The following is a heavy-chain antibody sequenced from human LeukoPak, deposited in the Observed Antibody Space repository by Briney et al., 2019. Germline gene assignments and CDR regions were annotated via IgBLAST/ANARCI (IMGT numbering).Heavy chain of an antibody. D-gene: IGHD7-27*01. CDR1: GYTFTSYG. J-gene: IGHJ3*02. CDR3: ARAIATGDDAFDI. CDR2: ISAYNGNT. Sequence: ASVKVSCKASGYTFTSYGINWVRQAPGQGLEWMGWISAYNGNTNYAQKFQGRVTMTTDTSPSTAYMELRSLRSDDTPVYYCARAIATGDDAFDIWGQGTMVTVSS. V-gene: IGHV1-18*01.